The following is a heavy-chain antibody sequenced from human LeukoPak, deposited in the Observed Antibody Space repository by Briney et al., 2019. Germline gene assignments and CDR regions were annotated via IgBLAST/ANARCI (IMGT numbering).Heavy chain of an antibody. J-gene: IGHJ4*02. Sequence: SETLSLTCTVSGGSVSSGSYYWSWIRQPPGKGLEWIGYIYYSGSTNYNPSLKSRVTISVDTSKNQFSLKLSSVTAADTAVYYCARELSPATLYYFDYWGQGTLVTVSS. V-gene: IGHV4-61*01. D-gene: IGHD6-25*01. CDR2: IYYSGST. CDR3: ARELSPATLYYFDY. CDR1: GGSVSSGSYY.